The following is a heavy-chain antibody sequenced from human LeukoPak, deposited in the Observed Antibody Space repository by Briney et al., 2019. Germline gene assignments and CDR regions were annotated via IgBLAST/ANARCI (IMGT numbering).Heavy chain of an antibody. CDR2: ITGSGGHT. J-gene: IGHJ4*02. CDR3: AKLSGSGVATLKVVLPYYFDY. Sequence: GGSLRLSCAASGFTFSNYAMRWVRQAPGKGLEWVSTITGSGGHTYYADSVKGRFTISRDNSKNTLYLQMNSLRAEDTAVYYCAKLSGSGVATLKVVLPYYFDYWGQGTLVTVSS. D-gene: IGHD3-22*01. CDR1: GFTFSNYA. V-gene: IGHV3-23*01.